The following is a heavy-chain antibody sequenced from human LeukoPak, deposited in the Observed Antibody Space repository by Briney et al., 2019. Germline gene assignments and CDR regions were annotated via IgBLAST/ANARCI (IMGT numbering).Heavy chain of an antibody. J-gene: IGHJ6*03. CDR1: GLTYRNYY. V-gene: IGHV3-11*03. D-gene: IGHD1-1*01. CDR2: ISDDGSYA. CDR3: ARSSGRNWNRNPYYYYYMDV. Sequence: GGSLRLSCAASGLTYRNYYFSWVRQAPGKGLEWISYISDDGSYANYADSVRGRFTISRDNAKNSLFLQMNSLRVEDTAVYYCARSSGRNWNRNPYYYYYMDVWGKGTTVTVSS.